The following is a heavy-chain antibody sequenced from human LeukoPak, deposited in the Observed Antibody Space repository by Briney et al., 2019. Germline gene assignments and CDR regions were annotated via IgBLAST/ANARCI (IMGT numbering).Heavy chain of an antibody. CDR3: ARVGSYSYGYHYYYYYMDV. Sequence: GASVTVSCKASGYTFTGYYMHWVRQAPGQGLEWMGWINPNSGGTNYAQKFQGRVTMTRDTSISTAYMDLSRLRSDDTAVYYCARVGSYSYGYHYYYYYMDVWGKGTTVTVSS. D-gene: IGHD5-18*01. CDR2: INPNSGGT. J-gene: IGHJ6*03. CDR1: GYTFTGYY. V-gene: IGHV1-2*02.